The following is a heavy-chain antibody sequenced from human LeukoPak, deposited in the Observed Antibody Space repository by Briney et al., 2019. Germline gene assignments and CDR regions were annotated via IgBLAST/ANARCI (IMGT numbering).Heavy chain of an antibody. J-gene: IGHJ4*02. D-gene: IGHD4-23*01. CDR3: ARENSHFDY. CDR2: IYYSGST. V-gene: IGHV4-39*02. CDR1: GDSISSSSSY. Sequence: SETLSLTCTVSGDSISSSSSYWGWIRQPPGEGLEWIGSIYYSGSTYYNTSLKSRVTISVDTSKNQFSLRLNSVTAADTAVYYCARENSHFDYWGQGTLVTVSS.